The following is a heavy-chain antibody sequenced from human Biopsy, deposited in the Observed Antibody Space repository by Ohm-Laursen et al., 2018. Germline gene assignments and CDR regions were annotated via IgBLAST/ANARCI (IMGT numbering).Heavy chain of an antibody. CDR2: IHGSGRT. V-gene: IGHV3-66*01. D-gene: IGHD3-16*01. CDR3: AGAGGHSF. J-gene: IGHJ4*02. Sequence: SLRLSCAASEFNVARNHMNWVRQAPGKGLEWVSMIHGSGRTDYADSVKDRFTVSRDNSKDTVYLQMNALRVDDTAMYYCAGAGGHSFWGQGALVTVSS. CDR1: EFNVARNH.